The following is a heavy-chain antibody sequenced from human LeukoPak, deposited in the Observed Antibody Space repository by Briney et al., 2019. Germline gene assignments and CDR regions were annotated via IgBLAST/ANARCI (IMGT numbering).Heavy chain of an antibody. Sequence: LGASVKVSCKASGYTFTGYYMHWVRQAPGQGLEWMGWINPNSGGTNYAQKFQGRVTMTRDTSISTAYMELSRLRSDDTAVYYCARLFGGYYYYYMDVWGKGTTVTISS. CDR1: GYTFTGYY. CDR3: ARLFGGYYYYYMDV. CDR2: INPNSGGT. J-gene: IGHJ6*03. V-gene: IGHV1-2*03. D-gene: IGHD3-10*01.